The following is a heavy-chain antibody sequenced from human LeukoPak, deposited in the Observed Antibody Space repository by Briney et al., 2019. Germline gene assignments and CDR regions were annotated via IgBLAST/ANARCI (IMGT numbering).Heavy chain of an antibody. D-gene: IGHD3-16*02. V-gene: IGHV4-39*07. J-gene: IGHJ6*02. CDR1: GGSISSYY. CDR3: ARGPPAVINPVYYYYGMDV. CDR2: MYYSGSS. Sequence: SETLSLTCTVSGGSISSYYWGWTRQPPGKGLEWIGSMYYSGSSFYNPSLKSRVAISVDTSKNQFSLKLSSVTAADTAVYYCARGPPAVINPVYYYYGMDVWGQGTTVTVSS.